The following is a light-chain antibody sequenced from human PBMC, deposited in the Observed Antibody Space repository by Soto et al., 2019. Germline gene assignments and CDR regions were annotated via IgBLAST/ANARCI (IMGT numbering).Light chain of an antibody. V-gene: IGKV3D-15*01. CDR2: GAS. CDR1: ESISTN. CDR3: QQHNQWPIT. Sequence: IVMTQSPATLSVSPGERVTLSCRASESISTNLVWYQQKPGQAPRLLIYGASSRATGIPARFSGSGSGTEFTLTINSLQSEDSAVYYCQQHNQWPITFGQGTRL. J-gene: IGKJ5*01.